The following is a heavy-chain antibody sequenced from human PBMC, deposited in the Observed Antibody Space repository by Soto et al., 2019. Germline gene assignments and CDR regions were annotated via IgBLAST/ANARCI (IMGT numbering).Heavy chain of an antibody. CDR2: IYYSGST. CDR3: ARDQYSSSPLYYYGMDV. Sequence: SETPSLTCTVSGGSICSYYWGWIRQQPGKGLEWIGYIYYSGSTNYNPSLKSRVTISVDTSKNQFSLKLSSVTAADTAVYYCARDQYSSSPLYYYGMDVWGQGTTVTVSS. CDR1: GGSICSYY. V-gene: IGHV4-59*01. D-gene: IGHD6-13*01. J-gene: IGHJ6*02.